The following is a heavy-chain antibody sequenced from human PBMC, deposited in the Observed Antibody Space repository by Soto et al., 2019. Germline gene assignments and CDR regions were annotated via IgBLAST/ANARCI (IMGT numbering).Heavy chain of an antibody. V-gene: IGHV3-13*01. J-gene: IGHJ4*02. Sequence: WSLRLSCAASGFTCSSYDMHWVRQAAGKGLEWVSAIGTAGDTYYPGSVRGRFTISRENARNSLYLQMNSLRAGDTAVYYCARGEVGAAHFDYWGLGTLVTVSS. D-gene: IGHD2-15*01. CDR3: ARGEVGAAHFDY. CDR2: IGTAGDT. CDR1: GFTCSSYD.